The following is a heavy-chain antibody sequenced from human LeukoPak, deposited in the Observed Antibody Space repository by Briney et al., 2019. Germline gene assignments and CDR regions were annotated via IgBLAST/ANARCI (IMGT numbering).Heavy chain of an antibody. J-gene: IGHJ4*02. CDR1: GGSISIYY. Sequence: PSETLSLTCTVSGGSISIYYCSWIRQPPGKGLEWIGYIYYSGSTNYNPSLKSRVTISVDTSKNQFSLKLSSVTAADTAVYYCARENSSGQRDYWGQGTLVTVSS. D-gene: IGHD6-19*01. V-gene: IGHV4-59*01. CDR2: IYYSGST. CDR3: ARENSSGQRDY.